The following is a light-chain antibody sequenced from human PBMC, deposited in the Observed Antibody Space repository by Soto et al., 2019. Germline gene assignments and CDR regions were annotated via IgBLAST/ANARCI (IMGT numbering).Light chain of an antibody. CDR1: QSVSSY. Sequence: EIVLTQSPATVSLSPGERATLSCRASQSVSSYLAWYQQKPGQAPRLLIYDASNRATGIPARFSGSGSVTDFTLTISSLEPEDFAVYYCQQRSNWPYTVGQGTKLEIK. CDR2: DAS. J-gene: IGKJ2*01. V-gene: IGKV3-11*01. CDR3: QQRSNWPYT.